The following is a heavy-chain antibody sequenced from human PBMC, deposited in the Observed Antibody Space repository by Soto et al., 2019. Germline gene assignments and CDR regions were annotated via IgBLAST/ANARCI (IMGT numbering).Heavy chain of an antibody. J-gene: IGHJ4*02. CDR1: GESISSGGYY. D-gene: IGHD6-6*01. CDR2: IYDSESA. Sequence: QVQLQESGPGLVKASQTLSLICSVSGESISSGGYYWSWIRHHPGKGLEWIGYIYDSESAYYNPSLKSRVTISMDTSKNHFATKLSSATAADTAVYYCARASSSSSAADYWGQGTLITVSS. V-gene: IGHV4-31*03. CDR3: ARASSSSSAADY.